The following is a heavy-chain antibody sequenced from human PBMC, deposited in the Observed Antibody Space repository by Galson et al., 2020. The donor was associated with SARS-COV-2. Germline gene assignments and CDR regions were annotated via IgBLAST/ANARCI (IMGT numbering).Heavy chain of an antibody. Sequence: SQTLSLTCAVYGESFTDYFWNWIRQPPGKGLEWIGESNPNGITNYNPSLKSRVTLLVDPSKNQVSLDLTSMTAADTAVYYCSRVYSSYWYFDLWGRGTLVTVSS. J-gene: IGHJ2*01. CDR1: GESFTDYF. CDR3: SRVYSSYWYFDL. D-gene: IGHD2-8*01. V-gene: IGHV4-34*01. CDR2: SNPNGIT.